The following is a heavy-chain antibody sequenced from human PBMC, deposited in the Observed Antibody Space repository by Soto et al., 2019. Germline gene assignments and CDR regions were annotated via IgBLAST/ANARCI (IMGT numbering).Heavy chain of an antibody. Sequence: PSETLSLTCTVSGGSISSSSYYWGWIRQPPGKGLEWIGSIYYSGSTYYNPSLKSRVTISVDTSKNQFSLKLSSVTAADTAVYYCARLGSDYDFWSGYYYFDYWGQGTLVTVSS. J-gene: IGHJ4*02. D-gene: IGHD3-3*01. CDR1: GGSISSSSYY. CDR2: IYYSGST. V-gene: IGHV4-39*01. CDR3: ARLGSDYDFWSGYYYFDY.